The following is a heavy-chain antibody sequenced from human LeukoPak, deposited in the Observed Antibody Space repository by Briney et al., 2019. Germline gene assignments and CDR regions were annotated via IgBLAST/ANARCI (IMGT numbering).Heavy chain of an antibody. Sequence: ASVKVSCKASGYTFTGYFMHWVRQAPGQGLEWMGWINPNSGGTNYAQKFQGRVTMTRDTSISTAYMELSRLRSDDTAVYYCARGGVVVPAAGDYWGQGTLVTVSS. CDR1: GYTFTGYF. CDR3: ARGGVVVPAAGDY. V-gene: IGHV1-2*02. CDR2: INPNSGGT. D-gene: IGHD2-2*01. J-gene: IGHJ4*02.